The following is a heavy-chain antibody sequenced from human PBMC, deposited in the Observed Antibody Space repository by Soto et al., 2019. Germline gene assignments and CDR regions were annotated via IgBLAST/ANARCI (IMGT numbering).Heavy chain of an antibody. V-gene: IGHV3-21*01. CDR2: ISGSSSSI. J-gene: IGHJ4*02. Sequence: EVQLVESGGGLVKPGGSLRLSCAASGFNFSRYSMHWVRQAPGKGLEWVSSISGSSSSIYSADSLKGRFTISRDNAKTSMYLQMNSLRAKDTAVYYCARFSSRWPDTSLYFFDYWGQGTLVTVSS. CDR1: GFNFSRYS. CDR3: ARFSSRWPDTSLYFFDY. D-gene: IGHD6-13*01.